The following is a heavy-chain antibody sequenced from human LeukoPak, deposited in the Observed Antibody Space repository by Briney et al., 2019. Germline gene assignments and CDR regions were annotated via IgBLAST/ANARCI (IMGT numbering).Heavy chain of an antibody. CDR2: IYTSGST. Sequence: SQTLSLTCTVSGDSISSGSYYWSWIRQPAGKGLEWIGRIYTSGSTKYNPSLKSRVTISVDTSKNQFSLKLSSVTAADTAVYYCARIYDFWSGYYTGSAFDIWGQGTMVTVSS. CDR3: ARIYDFWSGYYTGSAFDI. D-gene: IGHD3-3*01. CDR1: GDSISSGSYY. V-gene: IGHV4-61*02. J-gene: IGHJ3*02.